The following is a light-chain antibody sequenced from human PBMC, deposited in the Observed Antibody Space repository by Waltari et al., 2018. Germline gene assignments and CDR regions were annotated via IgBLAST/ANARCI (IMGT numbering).Light chain of an antibody. Sequence: QSALTQPASVSGSPGQSITISCTAASSDLTTYIPCYQQHPGNAPKFMIYDVSKRPSGVSVRFSGSKSGNTASLTISGLQADDEADYYCTSYTTSTYLFGTGTKVTVL. J-gene: IGLJ1*01. CDR1: SSDLTTY. CDR2: DVS. V-gene: IGLV2-14*01. CDR3: TSYTTSTYL.